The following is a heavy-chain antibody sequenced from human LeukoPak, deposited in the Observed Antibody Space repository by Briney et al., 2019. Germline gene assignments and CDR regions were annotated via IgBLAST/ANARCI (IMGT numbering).Heavy chain of an antibody. CDR1: GFTFSNYW. J-gene: IGHJ2*01. D-gene: IGHD3-10*01. CDR3: ARGRGWYFDL. V-gene: IGHV3-74*01. Sequence: GGSLRLSCAASGFTFSNYWMHWVRQVPGKGLVWVSHINSDGRIINYADSVKGRFTISRDNAKNTLYLQMNSLSVEDTAVYYCARGRGWYFDLWGRGTLVTVSS. CDR2: INSDGRII.